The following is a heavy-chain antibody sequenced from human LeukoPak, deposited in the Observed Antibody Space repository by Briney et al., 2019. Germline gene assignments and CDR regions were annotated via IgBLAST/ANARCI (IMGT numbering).Heavy chain of an antibody. CDR1: GLTFSSYA. Sequence: PGGSLRLSCADSGLTFSSYAMSRVRQAPGKGLEWVSSISGSGSITSYADSVKGRFTISRDNSKNTLYLQMNSLRAEDTAVYYCANGDTTWELPHDYWGQGTLVTVSS. CDR2: ISGSGSIT. V-gene: IGHV3-23*01. CDR3: ANGDTTWELPHDY. D-gene: IGHD1-26*01. J-gene: IGHJ4*02.